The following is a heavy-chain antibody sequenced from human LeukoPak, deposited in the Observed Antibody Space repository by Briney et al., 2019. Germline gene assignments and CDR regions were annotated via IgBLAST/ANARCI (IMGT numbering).Heavy chain of an antibody. Sequence: PGRSLRPSCAPSGFTFTIYAISWVREAPGKRLEWGSAISGSGGSTYYPDSVKGRFTISRDNSTNTLYLQMNSLRAEHTAVYYCAKEGPFGVVIHFDNWGQGTLVTVSS. V-gene: IGHV3-23*01. CDR3: AKEGPFGVVIHFDN. D-gene: IGHD3-3*01. CDR1: GFTFTIYA. J-gene: IGHJ4*02. CDR2: ISGSGGST.